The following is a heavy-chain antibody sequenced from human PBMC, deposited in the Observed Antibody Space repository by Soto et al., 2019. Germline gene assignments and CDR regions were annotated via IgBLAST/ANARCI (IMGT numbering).Heavy chain of an antibody. V-gene: IGHV1-69*13. CDR3: ATDSNYDVSNSF. CDR1: GGTLNNYA. CDR2: ILPVSAPP. Sequence: ASVKVSCKASGGTLNNYAINWVRQAPGQGLEWMGGILPVSAPPDYAQEFQGRVSITADHSTSTVYMELSRLKSDDTAVYFCATDSNYDVSNSFWGQGTLLTVSS. J-gene: IGHJ4*02. D-gene: IGHD3-3*01.